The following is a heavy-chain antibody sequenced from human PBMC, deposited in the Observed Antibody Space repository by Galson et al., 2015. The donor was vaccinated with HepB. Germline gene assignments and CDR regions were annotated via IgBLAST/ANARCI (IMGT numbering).Heavy chain of an antibody. CDR1: GFIFINYG. D-gene: IGHD6-19*01. CDR2: ISYDGSNK. Sequence: SLRLSCATSGFIFINYGMHWVRQAPGKGLEWVGFISYDGSNKYSADSLKGRFTISRDNSNNTLFLQMNSLRPDDTAIYYCAKEEGSSGWRLYGMDVWGQGTTVTVSS. V-gene: IGHV3-30*18. CDR3: AKEEGSSGWRLYGMDV. J-gene: IGHJ6*02.